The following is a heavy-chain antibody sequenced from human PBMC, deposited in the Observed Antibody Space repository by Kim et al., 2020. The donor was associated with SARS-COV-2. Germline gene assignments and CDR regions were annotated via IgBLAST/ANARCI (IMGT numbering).Heavy chain of an antibody. D-gene: IGHD6-13*01. Sequence: SETLSLTCTVSGGFISNYYWSWIRQPPGKGLEWIGYIYYSGSTNYNPSLKSRVNISVDTSKNQFSLKLSSVTAADTGVYYCAREGRGSSWYVEAFDIWGQGTMVTVSP. CDR2: IYYSGST. V-gene: IGHV4-59*13. CDR3: AREGRGSSWYVEAFDI. J-gene: IGHJ3*02. CDR1: GGFISNYY.